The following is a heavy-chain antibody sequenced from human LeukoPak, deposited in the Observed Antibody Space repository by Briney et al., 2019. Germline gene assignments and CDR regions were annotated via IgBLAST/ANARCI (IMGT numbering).Heavy chain of an antibody. V-gene: IGHV1-18*01. J-gene: IGHJ4*02. Sequence: ASVKVSCKASGYTFNSYGISWVRQAPGQGLEWMGWISTYNGNTNYAQKFQGRVTMTTDTSTSTAYMELRSLRSDDTAVYYCARGWGTAVAGASDYWGQGTLVTVSS. CDR3: ARGWGTAVAGASDY. CDR1: GYTFNSYG. CDR2: ISTYNGNT. D-gene: IGHD6-19*01.